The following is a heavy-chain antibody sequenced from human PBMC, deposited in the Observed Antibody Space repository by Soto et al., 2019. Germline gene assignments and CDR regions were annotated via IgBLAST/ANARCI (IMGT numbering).Heavy chain of an antibody. J-gene: IGHJ6*02. CDR3: ARLNGYCVSTGRHGYYGMDV. CDR1: GGSISSYY. Sequence: PSETLSLTCTVSGGSISSYYWSWIRQPPGKGLEWIGNIYYSGSTNYNPSLRGRLTISVDTSKNQFSLKLSSVTTADTAVYYCARLNGYCVSTGRHGYYGMDVWAKGPRSPSP. V-gene: IGHV4-59*01. CDR2: IYYSGST. D-gene: IGHD2-2*03.